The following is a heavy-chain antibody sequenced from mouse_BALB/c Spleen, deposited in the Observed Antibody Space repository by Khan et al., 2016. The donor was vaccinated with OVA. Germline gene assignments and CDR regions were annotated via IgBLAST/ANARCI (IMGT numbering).Heavy chain of an antibody. J-gene: IGHJ4*01. Sequence: EVELVESGGFLVRPGGSLKLSCVASGFTFSSYTMSWVRQTPEKRLEWVAFISSGGGSSYYPDTVKGRFTISSDTAKNTLYLQMSSLKSEDTAMYYCARPSPTEYDYVMYYCGQGTSVTVSS. D-gene: IGHD1-1*01. CDR2: ISSGGGSS. CDR3: ARPSPTEYDYVMYY. CDR1: GFTFSSYT. V-gene: IGHV5-12-2*01.